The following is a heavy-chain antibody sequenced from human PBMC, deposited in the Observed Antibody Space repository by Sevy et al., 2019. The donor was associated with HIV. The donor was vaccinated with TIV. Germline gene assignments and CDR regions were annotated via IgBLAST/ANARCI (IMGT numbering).Heavy chain of an antibody. CDR2: IYYSGST. J-gene: IGHJ4*02. D-gene: IGHD6-13*01. Sequence: SETLSLTCTVSGGSISSYYWSWIRQPPGKGLEWIGYIYYSGSTNYNPSPKSRLTISVDTSKSQFSLKLSSVTAADTAVYYCAGEQQLVLDYWGQGTLVTVSS. CDR1: GGSISSYY. V-gene: IGHV4-59*01. CDR3: AGEQQLVLDY.